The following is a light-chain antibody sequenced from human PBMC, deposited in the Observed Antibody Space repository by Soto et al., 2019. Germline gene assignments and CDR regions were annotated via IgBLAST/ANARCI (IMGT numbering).Light chain of an antibody. CDR3: MQAKQFPYT. V-gene: IGKV2-24*01. CDR2: EIS. CDR1: QSLVHNNGNTY. Sequence: IVMTQTPLASPVTLGQPASISCRSSQSLVHNNGNTYLSWLHQRRGQPPRLLIYEISNRFSGVPDRFSGSGAGADVTLRISRVAAEDGGVYYCMQAKQFPYTFGQGTKLEIK. J-gene: IGKJ2*01.